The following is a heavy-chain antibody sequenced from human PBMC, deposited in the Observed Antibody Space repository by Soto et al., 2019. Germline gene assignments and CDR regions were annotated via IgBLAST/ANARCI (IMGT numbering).Heavy chain of an antibody. CDR2: IYHSGST. Sequence: SETLSLTCAVYGGSFSGYYWSWIRQPPGKGLEWIGYIYHSGSTNYNPSLKSRVTISVDTSKNQFSLKLSSVTAADTAVYYCARELVGSGYFDYWGQGTLVTSPQ. CDR1: GGSFSGYY. J-gene: IGHJ4*02. D-gene: IGHD6-19*01. CDR3: ARELVGSGYFDY. V-gene: IGHV4-59*01.